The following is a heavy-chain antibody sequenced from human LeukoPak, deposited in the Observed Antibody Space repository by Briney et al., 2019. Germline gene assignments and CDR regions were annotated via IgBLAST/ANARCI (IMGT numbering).Heavy chain of an antibody. V-gene: IGHV3-11*01. Sequence: GGSLRLCCAASGFTFSDYYMSWIRQAPGKGLELVSYISSSGNTIYYQDSVRGRFTISRDNAQNSLSVQMNSLRAGHRHVYYCARDGHTATTYGRVDYWGQGTLVTVSS. CDR1: GFTFSDYY. J-gene: IGHJ4*02. D-gene: IGHD5-18*01. CDR2: ISSSGNTI. CDR3: ARDGHTATTYGRVDY.